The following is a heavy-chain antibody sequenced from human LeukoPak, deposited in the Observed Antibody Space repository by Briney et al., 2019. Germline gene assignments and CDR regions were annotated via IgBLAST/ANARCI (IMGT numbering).Heavy chain of an antibody. Sequence: SQTLSLTCTVSGGSISSYYWSWIRQPPGKGLEWIGYIYYSGSTNYNPSLKSRVTISVDTSKNQFSLKLSSVTAADTAVYYCARGRGVVVYWGQGTLVTVSS. J-gene: IGHJ4*02. D-gene: IGHD2-8*01. CDR1: GGSISSYY. CDR3: ARGRGVVVY. V-gene: IGHV4-59*01. CDR2: IYYSGST.